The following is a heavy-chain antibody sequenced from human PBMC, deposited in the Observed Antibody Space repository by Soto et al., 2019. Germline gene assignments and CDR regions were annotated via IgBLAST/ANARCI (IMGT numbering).Heavy chain of an antibody. D-gene: IGHD5-18*01. CDR3: ARDHGFSYGYYYYYGMDV. J-gene: IGHJ6*02. V-gene: IGHV3-21*04. CDR2: IKSSSSYI. Sequence: GSLRLSCAASGFTFSSYSMNWVRQAPGKGLEWVSNIKSSSSYIYYADSVKGRFTISRDNAKNSLYLQMNSLRAEDTAVYYCARDHGFSYGYYYYYGMDVWGQGTTVTVSS. CDR1: GFTFSSYS.